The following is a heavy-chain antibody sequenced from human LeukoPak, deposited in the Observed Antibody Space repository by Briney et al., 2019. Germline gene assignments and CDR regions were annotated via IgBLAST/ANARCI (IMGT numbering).Heavy chain of an antibody. V-gene: IGHV3-11*04. CDR1: GFTFSDYY. CDR2: ISSSGSTI. J-gene: IGHJ4*02. D-gene: IGHD3-22*01. CDR3: ASSPYYDSSGYFSG. Sequence: GGSLRLSCAASGFTFSDYYMSWIRQAPGKGLEWVSYISSSGSTIYYADSVKGRFTISRDNAKNSLYLQMNSLRAEDTAVYYCASSPYYDSSGYFSGWGQGTLVTVSS.